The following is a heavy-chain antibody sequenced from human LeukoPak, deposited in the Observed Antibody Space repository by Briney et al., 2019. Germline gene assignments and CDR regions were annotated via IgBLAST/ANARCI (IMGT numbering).Heavy chain of an antibody. D-gene: IGHD5-12*01. Sequence: SETLSLTCTVSGGSISGYFWIWIRQPPGKGLEWMGYVYYTGASNYNPSLESRVTISVDTSKNQFSLKLSSVTAADTAVYFCARHLYSGYDRVFDYWGQGSLVTVSS. CDR2: VYYTGAS. V-gene: IGHV4-59*08. CDR3: ARHLYSGYDRVFDY. J-gene: IGHJ4*02. CDR1: GGSISGYF.